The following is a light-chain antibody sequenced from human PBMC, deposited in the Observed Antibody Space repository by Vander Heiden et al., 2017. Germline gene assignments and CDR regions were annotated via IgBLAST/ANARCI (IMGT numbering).Light chain of an antibody. CDR3: SSFAGFNNYV. V-gene: IGLV2-8*01. CDR2: EVS. CDR1: SSDVGGYNY. Sequence: QSALTQPPSASGSPGQSVTISCTGTSSDVGGYNYVSGYQQHPGKAPKVVIYEVSQRPSGVPDRFSGSKSANTASLTVSGLQAEDEADYYCSSFAGFNNYVFGTGTKVTVL. J-gene: IGLJ1*01.